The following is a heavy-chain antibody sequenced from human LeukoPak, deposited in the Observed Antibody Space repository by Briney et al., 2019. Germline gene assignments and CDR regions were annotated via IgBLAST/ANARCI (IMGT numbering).Heavy chain of an antibody. V-gene: IGHV1-18*01. CDR1: GYTFTSYG. CDR3: ARSLTSTPRGAFDY. J-gene: IGHJ4*02. CDR2: ISAYNGNT. Sequence: ASVKVSCKASGYTFTSYGISWVRQAPGQGLEWMGWISAYNGNTNYAQKLQGRVTMTTDTSTSTAYMEPRSLRSDNTAVYYCARSLTSTPRGAFDYWGQGTLVTVSS. D-gene: IGHD2/OR15-2a*01.